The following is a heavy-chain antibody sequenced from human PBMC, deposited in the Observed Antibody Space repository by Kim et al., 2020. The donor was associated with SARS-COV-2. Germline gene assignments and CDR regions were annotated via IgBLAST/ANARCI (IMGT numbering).Heavy chain of an antibody. D-gene: IGHD3-16*01. CDR2: T. J-gene: IGHJ4*02. Sequence: TYYNPSLKSRVTISVDTSRNQFSLKRASVTAADPAVYYCARRTEAGGYFDFWGQGSPVTVAS. CDR3: ARRTEAGGYFDF. V-gene: IGHV4-39*01.